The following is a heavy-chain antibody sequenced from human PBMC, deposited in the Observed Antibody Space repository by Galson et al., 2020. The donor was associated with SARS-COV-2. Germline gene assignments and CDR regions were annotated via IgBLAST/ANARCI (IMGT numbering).Heavy chain of an antibody. V-gene: IGHV3-23*01. CDR3: AKVGASGYY. Sequence: GESLKISCAASGFSFATYAMTWVRQAPGKGLDWVSSISPNGGTTHYADSVKGRFTISRDNSKNTVYLQMNGLRADNTAVYYCAKVGASGYYWGQGTLVTVSS. J-gene: IGHJ4*02. D-gene: IGHD6-19*01. CDR2: ISPNGGTT. CDR1: GFSFATYA.